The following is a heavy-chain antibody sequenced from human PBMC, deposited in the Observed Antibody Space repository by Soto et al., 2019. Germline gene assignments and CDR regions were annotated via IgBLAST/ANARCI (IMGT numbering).Heavy chain of an antibody. CDR3: ARAKATIGWYYYYGMDV. D-gene: IGHD5-12*01. V-gene: IGHV4-31*03. CDR2: IYYSGST. Sequence: PSETLSLTCTVSGGSISSGGYYWSWIRQHPGKGLEWIGYIYYSGSTYYNPSLKSRVTISVDTSKNQFSLKLSSVTAADTAVYYCARAKATIGWYYYYGMDVWGKGTTVTVSS. J-gene: IGHJ6*04. CDR1: GGSISSGGYY.